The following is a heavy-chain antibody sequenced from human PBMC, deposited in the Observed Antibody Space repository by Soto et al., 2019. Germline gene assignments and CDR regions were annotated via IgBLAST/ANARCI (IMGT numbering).Heavy chain of an antibody. CDR1: VLTFSNYW. D-gene: IGHD2-2*01. CDR3: ERPARECSSPGCAN. CDR2: INRDGSET. Sequence: EVQLVESGGGFVQPGGSLRLSCVVSVLTFSNYWMSWVRQAPGKGLEWVANINRDGSETYYVDSVKGRFTISRDNIKNSPYRQMTSLRAEDTAVYYCERPARECSSPGCANWGQGHMVTVSS. J-gene: IGHJ4*02. V-gene: IGHV3-7*01.